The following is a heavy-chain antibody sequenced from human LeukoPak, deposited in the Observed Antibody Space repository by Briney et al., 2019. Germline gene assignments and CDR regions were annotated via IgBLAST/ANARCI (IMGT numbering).Heavy chain of an antibody. V-gene: IGHV1-18*01. D-gene: IGHD3-10*01. CDR3: ARELYQWQVRGAFDP. CDR2: ISAYNGNT. CDR1: GYTFTSYG. J-gene: IGHJ5*02. Sequence: GASVKVSCKASGYTFTSYGISWVRQAPGQGLEWMGWISAYNGNTNYAQKLQGRVTMTTDTSTSTAYMELRSLRSDDTAAYYCARELYQWQVRGAFDPWGQGTLVTVSS.